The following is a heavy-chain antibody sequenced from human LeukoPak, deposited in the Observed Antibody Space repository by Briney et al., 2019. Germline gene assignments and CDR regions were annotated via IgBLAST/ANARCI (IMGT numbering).Heavy chain of an antibody. V-gene: IGHV4-59*12. Sequence: PSETLSLTCTVSGGSISSYYWSWIRQPPGKGLEWIGYIYYSGSTNYNPSLKSRVTISVDTSKNQFSLKLSSVTAADTAVYYCARGLKVLAAAGTSGDYWGQGTLVTVSS. D-gene: IGHD6-13*01. CDR2: IYYSGST. CDR3: ARGLKVLAAAGTSGDY. J-gene: IGHJ4*02. CDR1: GGSISSYY.